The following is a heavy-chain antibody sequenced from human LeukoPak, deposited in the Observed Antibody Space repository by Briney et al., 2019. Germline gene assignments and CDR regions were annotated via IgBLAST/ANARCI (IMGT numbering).Heavy chain of an antibody. CDR3: ARDTYFQH. Sequence: SETLSLTCAVSGGSISSYYWSWIRQPAGKGLEWIGRIYTSGSTNYNPSLKSRVTISVDKSKNQFSLKLSSVTAADTAVYYCARDTYFQHWGQATLVTVSS. V-gene: IGHV4-4*07. CDR1: GGSISSYY. J-gene: IGHJ1*01. CDR2: IYTSGST.